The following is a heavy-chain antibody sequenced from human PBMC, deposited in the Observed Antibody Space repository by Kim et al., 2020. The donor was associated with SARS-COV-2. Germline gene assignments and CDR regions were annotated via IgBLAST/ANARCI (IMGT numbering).Heavy chain of an antibody. CDR1: GFTFSSYS. D-gene: IGHD6-19*01. V-gene: IGHV3-21*01. CDR2: ISSSSSYI. Sequence: GGSLRLSCAASGFTFSSYSMNWVRQAPGKGLEWVSSISSSSSYIYYADSVKGRFTISRDNAKNSLSLQMNSLRAEDTAIYYCARDGDSSGWGDYWGQGILVTVSS. J-gene: IGHJ4*02. CDR3: ARDGDSSGWGDY.